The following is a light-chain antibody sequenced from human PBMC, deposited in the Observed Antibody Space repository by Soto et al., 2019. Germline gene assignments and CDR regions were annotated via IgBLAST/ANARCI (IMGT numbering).Light chain of an antibody. J-gene: IGKJ5*01. CDR2: EVS. CDR1: QSLLHITGETF. V-gene: IGKV2D-29*02. Sequence: DGVMTQTPLSLSVAPGQPASISCKSSQSLLHITGETFLFWYLQKPGQSPQLLIYEVSTRVSGVADRFSGSGSGTDFTIEISRVETDDVGIYYCMPSTQLPPTFGQGTRLEIK. CDR3: MPSTQLPPT.